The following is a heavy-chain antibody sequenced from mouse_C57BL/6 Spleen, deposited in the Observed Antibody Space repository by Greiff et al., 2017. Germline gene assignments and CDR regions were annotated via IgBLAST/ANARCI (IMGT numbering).Heavy chain of an antibody. Sequence: DVMLVESGEGLVKPGGSLKLSCAASGFTFSSYAMSWVRQTPEKRLEWVAYISSGGDYIYYADTVKGRFNISRDNARHTLYLQMSSLKAEDTCMYYCTSDSESAYWGQGTLVTVSA. CDR1: GFTFSSYA. V-gene: IGHV5-9-1*02. D-gene: IGHD2-4*01. CDR3: TSDSESAY. J-gene: IGHJ3*01. CDR2: ISSGGDYI.